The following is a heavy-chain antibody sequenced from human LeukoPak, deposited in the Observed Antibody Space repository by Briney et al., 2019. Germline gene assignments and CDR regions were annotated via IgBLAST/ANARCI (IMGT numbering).Heavy chain of an antibody. D-gene: IGHD3-3*01. CDR2: ISSSSSTI. CDR3: ARDPTIFGVVIPHSDY. CDR1: GFTFSSYS. Sequence: GGSLRLSCAASGFTFSSYSMNWVRQAPGKGLEWVSYISSSSSTIYYADSVKGRFTISRDNAKNSLYLQMNSLRAEDTAVYYCARDPTIFGVVIPHSDYWGQGTLVTVSS. J-gene: IGHJ4*02. V-gene: IGHV3-48*01.